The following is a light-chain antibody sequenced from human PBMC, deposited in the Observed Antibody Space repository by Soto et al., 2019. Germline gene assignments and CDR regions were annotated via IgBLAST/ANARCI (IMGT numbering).Light chain of an antibody. J-gene: IGKJ1*01. CDR1: QGISSS. V-gene: IGKV3-15*01. CDR3: QQYYNWPPGT. Sequence: EIVLTQSPATLSVSPGERATLSCRASQGISSSLAWYQQQPGQAPRLLIYHASTRAAGIPARFSGSGSGTEFTLTISSLQSEDFAVYYCQQYYNWPPGTFGQGTKVEIK. CDR2: HAS.